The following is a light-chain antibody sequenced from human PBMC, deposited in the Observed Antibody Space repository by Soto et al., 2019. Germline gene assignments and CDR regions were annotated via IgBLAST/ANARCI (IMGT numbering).Light chain of an antibody. J-gene: IGLJ3*02. V-gene: IGLV2-11*01. CDR3: CSYTGNSWV. CDR1: SSDVGGYNY. Sequence: QSVLTQPRSVSGSPGQSVTISCTGTSSDVGGYNYVSWYQQHPGKAPKLMIYDVTKRPSGVPDHFSGSKSGNTASLTISGLQAEDEADYYCCSYTGNSWVFGGGTKLTVL. CDR2: DVT.